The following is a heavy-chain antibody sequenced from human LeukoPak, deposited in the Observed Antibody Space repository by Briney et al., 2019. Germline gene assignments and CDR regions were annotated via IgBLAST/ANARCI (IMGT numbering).Heavy chain of an antibody. CDR3: ARSLTPYSSSWYYY. CDR1: GYTFTSYD. CDR2: MNPNSGNT. J-gene: IGHJ4*02. V-gene: IGHV1-8*01. D-gene: IGHD6-13*01. Sequence: ASVKVSCKASGYTFTSYDINWVRQATGQGLEWMGWMNPNSGNTGYAQKFQGRVTMTRNTSISTAYMELSSLRSEDTAVYYCARSLTPYSSSWYYYWGQGTLVTVSS.